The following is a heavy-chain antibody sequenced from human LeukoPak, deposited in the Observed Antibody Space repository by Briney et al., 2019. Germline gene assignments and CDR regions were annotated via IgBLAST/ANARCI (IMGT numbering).Heavy chain of an antibody. CDR1: GGSVSSGDYY. J-gene: IGHJ4*02. CDR2: IYYSGGT. D-gene: IGHD6-13*01. Sequence: SETLSLTCTVSGGSVSSGDYYWSWIRQPPGKGLEWLGYIYYSGGTYFNPSLKSRVTISVDTSKNQFSLKLSSVTAADTAVYYCAREVSSWIDYWGQGTLVTVSS. CDR3: AREVSSWIDY. V-gene: IGHV4-30-4*02.